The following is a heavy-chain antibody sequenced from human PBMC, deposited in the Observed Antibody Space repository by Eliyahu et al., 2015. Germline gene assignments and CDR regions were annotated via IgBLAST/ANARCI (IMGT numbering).Heavy chain of an antibody. D-gene: IGHD3-9*01. Sequence: QLQLQESGPGLVKPSETLSLXCTVSGXSISSSSYYWGWIRQPPGKGLEWIGSIYYSGSTYYNPSLKSRVTISVDTSKNQFSLKLSSVTAADTAVYYCARLPVLTERAFDIWGQGTMVTVSS. J-gene: IGHJ3*02. CDR3: ARLPVLTERAFDI. CDR2: IYYSGST. CDR1: GXSISSSSYY. V-gene: IGHV4-39*01.